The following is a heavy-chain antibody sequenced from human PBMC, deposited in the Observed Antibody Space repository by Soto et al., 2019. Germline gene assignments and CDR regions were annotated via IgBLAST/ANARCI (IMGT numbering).Heavy chain of an antibody. CDR3: AAGDIVVGGDYYYYMDV. CDR2: INAGNGNT. Sequence: ASVKVSCKASGYTFTSYAMHWVRQAPGQRLEWMGWINAGNGNTKYSQKFQGRVTITRDTSASTAYMELSSLRSEDTAVYYCAAGDIVVGGDYYYYMDVWGKGTTVTVSS. D-gene: IGHD2-2*01. J-gene: IGHJ6*03. V-gene: IGHV1-3*01. CDR1: GYTFTSYA.